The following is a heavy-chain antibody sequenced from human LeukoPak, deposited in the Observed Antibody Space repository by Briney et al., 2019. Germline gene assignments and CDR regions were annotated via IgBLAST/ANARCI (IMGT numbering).Heavy chain of an antibody. Sequence: SVKVSCKASGGTFSSYAISGVRQAPGQGLEWMGRIIPIFGTANYAQKFQGRVTITTDESTSTAYMEPSSLRSEDTAVYYCARDRRRGIDPWGQGTLVTVSA. J-gene: IGHJ5*02. CDR2: IIPIFGTA. V-gene: IGHV1-69*05. CDR3: ARDRRRGIDP. D-gene: IGHD3-16*01. CDR1: GGTFSSYA.